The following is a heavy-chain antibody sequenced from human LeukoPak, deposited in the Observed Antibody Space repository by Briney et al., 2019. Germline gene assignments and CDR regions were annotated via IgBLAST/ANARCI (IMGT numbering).Heavy chain of an antibody. CDR3: AKDGAVPAAISWFDY. J-gene: IGHJ4*02. CDR2: ISGSGGST. Sequence: GRSLRLSCAASGFTFSSYGMHWVRQAPGKGLEWVSAISGSGGSTYYADSVKGRFTISRDNSKDTLYLQMNSLRAEDTAVYYCAKDGAVPAAISWFDYWGQGTLVTVSS. D-gene: IGHD2-2*02. CDR1: GFTFSSYG. V-gene: IGHV3-23*01.